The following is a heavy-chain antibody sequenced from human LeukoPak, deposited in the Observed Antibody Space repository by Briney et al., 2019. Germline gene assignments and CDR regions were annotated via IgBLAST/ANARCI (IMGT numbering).Heavy chain of an antibody. CDR2: INAGNGNT. D-gene: IGHD2-2*01. Sequence: ASVKVSCKASGYTFAKYAIHWVRQAPGQRLEWMGWINAGNGNTRYSQRFQGGVTITRDTSASTAYMELSSLRSEDTAVYYCARSILVVPVASHYNYGVDVWGQGTRVTVSS. V-gene: IGHV1-3*01. J-gene: IGHJ6*02. CDR1: GYTFAKYA. CDR3: ARSILVVPVASHYNYGVDV.